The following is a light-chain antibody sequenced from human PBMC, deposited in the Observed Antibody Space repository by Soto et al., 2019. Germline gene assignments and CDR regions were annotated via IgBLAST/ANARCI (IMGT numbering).Light chain of an antibody. Sequence: QSVLTQPASGYGSTGQSITISCTGTISDVGGYDYVSWYQQHPGKAPKLMIYDVSNRPSGVSNRFSGSKSGNTASLTISGLQADDEADYYCSSYTPSSIYVFGTGTKVPAL. V-gene: IGLV2-14*01. CDR2: DVS. CDR1: ISDVGGYDY. CDR3: SSYTPSSIYV. J-gene: IGLJ1*01.